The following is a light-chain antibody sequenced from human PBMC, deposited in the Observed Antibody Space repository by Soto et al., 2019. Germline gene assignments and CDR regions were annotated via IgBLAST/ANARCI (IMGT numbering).Light chain of an antibody. J-gene: IGKJ1*01. V-gene: IGKV1-27*01. CDR1: QGISNY. CDR3: QKYNSAPTWT. CDR2: AAS. Sequence: DIQMTQSPSSLSASVGDRVTITCRASQGISNYLAWYQKKPGKVPKLLIYAASTLQSGVPSRFSGRRSGTDFTLTISSLQPEDVATYYCQKYNSAPTWTFGQGTKVEIK.